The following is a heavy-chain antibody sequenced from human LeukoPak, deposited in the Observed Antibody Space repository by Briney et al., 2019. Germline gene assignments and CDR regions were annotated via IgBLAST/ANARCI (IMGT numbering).Heavy chain of an antibody. CDR1: RFTFSNAW. CDR2: IKSKVDGETT. V-gene: IGHV3-15*01. J-gene: IGHJ4*02. Sequence: GGSLRLSCAASRFTFSNAWMNWVRQAPGEGLEWVGRIKSKVDGETTDYAAPVRGGFTISRDDSNNMVYLQMNSLKIEDTAVYYCAIDEPNYAPYDFDYWGQGTLVTVSS. CDR3: AIDEPNYAPYDFDY. D-gene: IGHD4/OR15-4a*01.